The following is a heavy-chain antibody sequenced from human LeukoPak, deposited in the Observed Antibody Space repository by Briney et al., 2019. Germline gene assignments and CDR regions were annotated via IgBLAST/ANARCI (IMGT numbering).Heavy chain of an antibody. CDR1: GGSISSYY. CDR3: ARDRRDYYDSSGYCY. V-gene: IGHV4-59*01. D-gene: IGHD3-22*01. CDR2: IYYSGGT. J-gene: IGHJ4*02. Sequence: SETLSLTCTVSGGSISSYYWSWIRQPPGKGLEWIGYIYYSGGTNYNPSLKSRVTISVDTSKNQFSLKLSSVTAADTAVYYCARDRRDYYDSSGYCYWGQGTLVTVSS.